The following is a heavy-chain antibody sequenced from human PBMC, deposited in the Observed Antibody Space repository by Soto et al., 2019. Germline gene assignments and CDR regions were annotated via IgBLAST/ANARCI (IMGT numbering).Heavy chain of an antibody. Sequence: VQLVESGGGVVQPGRSLRLSCAASGFTFSSYGMHWVRQAPGKGLEWVAVIWYDGSNKYYADSVKGRFTISRDNSKNTLYLQMNSLRAEDTAVYYCGREGSSSSSWFHYYYYGMDVWGQGTTVTVSS. CDR3: GREGSSSSSWFHYYYYGMDV. V-gene: IGHV3-33*01. CDR2: IWYDGSNK. CDR1: GFTFSSYG. J-gene: IGHJ6*02. D-gene: IGHD6-13*01.